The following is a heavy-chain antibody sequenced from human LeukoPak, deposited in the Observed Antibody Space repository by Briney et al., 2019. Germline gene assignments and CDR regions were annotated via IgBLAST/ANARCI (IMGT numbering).Heavy chain of an antibody. CDR1: GFTFSSYA. J-gene: IGHJ3*02. CDR3: SEGLGGIFPQLRGLGI. D-gene: IGHD3-16*01. Sequence: GGSLRLSCVGSGFTFSSYAMNWVRQAPGRGLEWVSVINDRGDNSIYADSVKGRFTISRDNSRNTLYLQMNSLRDEDAAVYHCSEGLGGIFPQLRGLGIWGQGTKVTVSS. V-gene: IGHV3-23*01. CDR2: INDRGDNS.